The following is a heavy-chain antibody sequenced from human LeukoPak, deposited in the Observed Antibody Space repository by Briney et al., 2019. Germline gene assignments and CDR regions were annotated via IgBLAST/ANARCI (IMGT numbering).Heavy chain of an antibody. CDR2: INHSGST. V-gene: IGHV4-34*01. CDR1: GGSFTNYY. CDR3: VRHDARAFDI. J-gene: IGHJ3*02. Sequence: SETLSLTCAVYGGSFTNYYWSWIRQPPGKGLEWIGEINHSGSTKYNPSLKSRVTISIDTSKNQLSLKLSSVTAADTAVYSCVRHDARAFDIWGQGTKVTVSS.